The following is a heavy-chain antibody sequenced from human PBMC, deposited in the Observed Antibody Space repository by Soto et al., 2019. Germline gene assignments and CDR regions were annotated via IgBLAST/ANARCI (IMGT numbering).Heavy chain of an antibody. J-gene: IGHJ4*02. Sequence: QVQLVESGGGVVQPGRSLRLSCAASGFTFSNYALHWVRQAPGRGLEWVALISFDGNNHYYANSVKGRFTISRDNSKSTLYLQMNSLRAEDTAVYYCGRCTGTSCHLGADFWGQGTLVIVSS. D-gene: IGHD2-2*01. CDR3: GRCTGTSCHLGADF. CDR2: ISFDGNNH. V-gene: IGHV3-30-3*01. CDR1: GFTFSNYA.